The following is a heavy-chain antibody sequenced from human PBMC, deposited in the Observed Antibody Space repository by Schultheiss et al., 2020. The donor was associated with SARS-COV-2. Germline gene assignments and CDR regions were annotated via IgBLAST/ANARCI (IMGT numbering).Heavy chain of an antibody. CDR3: ARDREGAMVYYYYYGMDV. V-gene: IGHV4-61*02. D-gene: IGHD5-18*01. CDR1: GGSISSGTYY. Sequence: SQTLSLTCTVSGGSISSGTYYLTWVRQPAGRGLEWLGRVYYSGITYYNPSLKSRVTISVDTSKNQFSLKLSSVTAADTAVYYCARDREGAMVYYYYYGMDVWGQGTTVTVSS. CDR2: VYYSGIT. J-gene: IGHJ6*02.